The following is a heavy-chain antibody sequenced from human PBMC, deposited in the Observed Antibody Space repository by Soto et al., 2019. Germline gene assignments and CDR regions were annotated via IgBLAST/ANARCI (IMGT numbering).Heavy chain of an antibody. J-gene: IGHJ6*02. D-gene: IGHD1-26*01. CDR1: GFTFSSYW. CDR2: IKQDGSEK. Sequence: GGSLRLSCAASGFTFSSYWMSWVRQAPGKGLEWVANIKQDGSEKYYVNSVKGRFTISRDNAKNSLYLQMNSLRAEDTAVYYCAREFRYSGSYSHYYYYGMDVWGQGTTVTVSS. V-gene: IGHV3-7*01. CDR3: AREFRYSGSYSHYYYYGMDV.